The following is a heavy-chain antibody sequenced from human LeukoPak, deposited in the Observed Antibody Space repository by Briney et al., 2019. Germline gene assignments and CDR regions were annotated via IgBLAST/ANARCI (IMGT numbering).Heavy chain of an antibody. D-gene: IGHD3-10*01. J-gene: IGHJ4*02. CDR2: ISSSSSYI. V-gene: IGHV3-21*01. Sequence: GGSLRLSCAASGFTFSSYSMNWVRQAPGKGLEWVSSISSSSSYIYYADSVKGRFTISRDNAKNSLYLQMNSLRADDTAVYYCAKENYYGSGSYPDYWGQGTLVTVSS. CDR3: AKENYYGSGSYPDY. CDR1: GFTFSSYS.